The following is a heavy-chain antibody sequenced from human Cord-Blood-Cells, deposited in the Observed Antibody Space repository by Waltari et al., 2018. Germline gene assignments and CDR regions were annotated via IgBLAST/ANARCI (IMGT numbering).Heavy chain of an antibody. Sequence: QVQLQESGPGLVKPSETLSLTCTVSGGSISSHYWSWIRQPPGKGLEWIGYIYYSGSTNYNPSLKSRVTISVDTSKNQFSLKLSSVTAADTAVYYCARGREGSSNWYYFDYWGQGTLVTVSS. D-gene: IGHD6-13*01. CDR1: GGSISSHY. CDR3: ARGREGSSNWYYFDY. J-gene: IGHJ4*02. CDR2: IYYSGST. V-gene: IGHV4-59*11.